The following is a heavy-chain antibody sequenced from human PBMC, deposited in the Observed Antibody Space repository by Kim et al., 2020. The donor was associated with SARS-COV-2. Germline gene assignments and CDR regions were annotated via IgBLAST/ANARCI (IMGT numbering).Heavy chain of an antibody. Sequence: GGSLRLSCAASGFTFSSYAMHWVRQAPGKGLEYVSAISSNGGSTYYANSVKGRFTISRDNSKNTLYLQMGSLRAEDMAVYYCATARIAAATPPTPFDYWGQGTLVTVSS. J-gene: IGHJ4*02. V-gene: IGHV3-64*01. D-gene: IGHD6-13*01. CDR2: ISSNGGST. CDR3: ATARIAAATPPTPFDY. CDR1: GFTFSSYA.